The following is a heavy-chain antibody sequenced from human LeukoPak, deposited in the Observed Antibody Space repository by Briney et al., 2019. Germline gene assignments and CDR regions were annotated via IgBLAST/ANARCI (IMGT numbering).Heavy chain of an antibody. CDR1: GDTLLKSW. Sequence: GESLKISCKGFGDTLLKSWIGWVRQVPGKGLEWMGIINPDDSEIRYSPSFQGQVTISVDRSTKTAYLQWRSLEASDTALYYCSRPVMCTTDSCSHDSWGQGTLVTVSS. CDR3: SRPVMCTTDSCSHDS. J-gene: IGHJ5*01. CDR2: INPDDSEI. D-gene: IGHD3/OR15-3a*01. V-gene: IGHV5-51*01.